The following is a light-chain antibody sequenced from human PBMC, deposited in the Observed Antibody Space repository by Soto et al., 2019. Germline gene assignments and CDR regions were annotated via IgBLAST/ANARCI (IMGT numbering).Light chain of an antibody. CDR1: GSDVGGYNY. CDR3: CSYAGSNVLI. CDR2: DVS. V-gene: IGLV2-11*01. Sequence: QSVLTQPRSVSGSPGQSVAISCTGTGSDVGGYNYVSWYQQHPGGAPKLMIYDVSERPSGVPDRFSGSKSGYTASLTISGLQAEDEGEYYCCSYAGSNVLIFGGGTKLTVL. J-gene: IGLJ2*01.